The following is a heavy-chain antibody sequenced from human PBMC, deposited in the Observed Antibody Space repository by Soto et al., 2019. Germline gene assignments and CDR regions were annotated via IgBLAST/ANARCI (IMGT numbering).Heavy chain of an antibody. J-gene: IGHJ6*02. CDR1: GFTFSSYA. Sequence: GGSLRLSCAASGFTFSSYAMSWVRQAPGKGLEWVSAISGSGGSTYYADSVKGRFTISRDNSKNTLYLQMNSLRAEDTAVYYCAKDGGITIFGVVIRGGRDYYGMDVWGQGTTVTVSS. CDR2: ISGSGGST. D-gene: IGHD3-3*01. V-gene: IGHV3-23*01. CDR3: AKDGGITIFGVVIRGGRDYYGMDV.